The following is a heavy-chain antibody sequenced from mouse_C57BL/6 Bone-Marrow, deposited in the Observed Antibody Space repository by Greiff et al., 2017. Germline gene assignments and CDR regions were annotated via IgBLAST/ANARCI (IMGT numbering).Heavy chain of an antibody. Sequence: QVHLQQSGAELARPGASVKLSCKASGYTFTSYGISWVKQRTGQGLEWIGEIYPRSGNTYYNEKFKGKATLTADKSSSTAYMELRSLTSEDSAVYFCANLDSSVHFDYWGQGTTLTVSS. CDR1: GYTFTSYG. CDR3: ANLDSSVHFDY. D-gene: IGHD3-2*02. V-gene: IGHV1-81*01. J-gene: IGHJ2*01. CDR2: IYPRSGNT.